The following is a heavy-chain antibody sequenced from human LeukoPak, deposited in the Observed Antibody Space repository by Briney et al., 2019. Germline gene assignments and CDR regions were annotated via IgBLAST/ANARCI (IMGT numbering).Heavy chain of an antibody. V-gene: IGHV3-21*01. J-gene: IGHJ6*02. CDR2: ISSSSSYI. CDR1: GFTFSSYS. D-gene: IGHD5-12*01. CDR3: ARETVAMIYGMDV. Sequence: GGSLRLSCAASGFTFSSYSMNWVRQAPGKGLEWVSSISSSSSYIYYADSVKGRFTISRDNAKNSLYLQMNSLRAEDTAVYYCARETVAMIYGMDVWGQGTMVTVSS.